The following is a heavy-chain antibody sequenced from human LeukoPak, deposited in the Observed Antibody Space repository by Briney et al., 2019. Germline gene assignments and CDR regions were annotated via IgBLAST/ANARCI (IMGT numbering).Heavy chain of an antibody. Sequence: GSSVKVSCKASGGSFTSYAISWVRQAPGQGLEWMGGIIPIFGTTRYAQKFQGRVTITTDVSTRTAYVELSSLRSEDTAIYYCAKEDEVTSLDPWGQGTLVTVSS. V-gene: IGHV1-69*05. CDR3: AKEDEVTSLDP. J-gene: IGHJ5*02. CDR1: GGSFTSYA. D-gene: IGHD2-21*02. CDR2: IIPIFGTT.